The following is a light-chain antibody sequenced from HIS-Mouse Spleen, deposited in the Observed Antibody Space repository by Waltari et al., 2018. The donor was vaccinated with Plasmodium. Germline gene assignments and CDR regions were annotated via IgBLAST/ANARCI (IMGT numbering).Light chain of an antibody. CDR1: QGISSY. CDR2: AAS. CDR3: QQLNSYPYT. Sequence: QLTQSPSFLSASVGARVTITCRASQGISSYLAWYQQKPGKAPKLLIYAASTLQSGVPSRFSGSGSGTEFTLTISSLQPEDFATYYCQQLNSYPYTFGQGTKLEIK. V-gene: IGKV1-9*01. J-gene: IGKJ2*01.